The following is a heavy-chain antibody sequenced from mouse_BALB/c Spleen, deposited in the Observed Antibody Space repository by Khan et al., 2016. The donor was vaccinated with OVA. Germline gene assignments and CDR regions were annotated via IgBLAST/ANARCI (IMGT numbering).Heavy chain of an antibody. D-gene: IGHD2-3*01. J-gene: IGHJ2*01. Sequence: EVELVESGGGLVQPGGSRKLSCAASGFTFSGFGMHWVRQAPEKGLEWVAFISSDSNTIYYADTVKGRLTISRDNPKKTLFLQMNSLRSEDTAMYFCARTGYYYFDYWGQGTTLTVSS. CDR2: ISSDSNTI. V-gene: IGHV5-17*02. CDR3: ARTGYYYFDY. CDR1: GFTFSGFG.